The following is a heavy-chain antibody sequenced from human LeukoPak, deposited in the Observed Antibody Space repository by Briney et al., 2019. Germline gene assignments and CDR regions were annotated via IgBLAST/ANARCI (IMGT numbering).Heavy chain of an antibody. CDR1: GGTFSSYA. Sequence: ASVKVSCKASGGTFSSYAINWVRQATGQGLEWMGWMNPNSGNTGYAQKFQGRVTMTRNTSISTAYMELSSLRSEDTAVYYCARVSYDYVWGSYRYQMDYWGQGTLVTVSS. CDR3: ARVSYDYVWGSYRYQMDY. D-gene: IGHD3-16*02. CDR2: MNPNSGNT. V-gene: IGHV1-8*02. J-gene: IGHJ4*02.